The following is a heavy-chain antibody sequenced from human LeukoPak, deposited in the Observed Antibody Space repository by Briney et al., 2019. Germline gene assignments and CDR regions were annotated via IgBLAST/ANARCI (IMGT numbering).Heavy chain of an antibody. CDR1: GYTFTSSG. CDR2: ISAYNGNT. CDR3: ARAPLDYGGNLLSAEYFQH. D-gene: IGHD4-23*01. Sequence: ASVKVSCKASGYTFTSSGISWVRQAPGQGLEWMGWISAYNGNTNYAQKHTGRVTMTTDTSTSTAYMELRSVRSDDTAVYYCARAPLDYGGNLLSAEYFQHWGQGTLVTVSS. J-gene: IGHJ1*01. V-gene: IGHV1-18*01.